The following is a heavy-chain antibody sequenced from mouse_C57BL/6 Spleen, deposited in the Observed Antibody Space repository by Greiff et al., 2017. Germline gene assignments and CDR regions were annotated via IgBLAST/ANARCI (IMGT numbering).Heavy chain of an antibody. CDR1: GYTFTSYW. Sequence: QVQLQQPGAELVKPGASVKLSCKASGYTFTSYWMQWVKQRPGQGLEWIGEIDPSDSYTNYNQKFKGKATLTVDTSSSTAYMQLSSLTSEDSAVYYCARRGAYYGGDYWGQGTSVTVSS. CDR2: IDPSDSYT. D-gene: IGHD1-1*01. J-gene: IGHJ4*01. CDR3: ARRGAYYGGDY. V-gene: IGHV1-50*01.